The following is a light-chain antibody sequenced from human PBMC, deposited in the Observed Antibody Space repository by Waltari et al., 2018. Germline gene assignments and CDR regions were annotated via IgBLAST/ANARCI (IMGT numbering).Light chain of an antibody. J-gene: IGLJ1*01. CDR1: SSDVGGYNH. CDR3: SSYRTSSTFV. CDR2: DVP. Sequence: QSALTQPASVSGSPGQSITISCTGTSSDVGGYNHVSWYQQTPGKAPKLLIHDVPKRPLGVSIRYSGSKPGKPASLTISGLQAEDEAVYYCSSYRTSSTFVFGPGTKVTVL. V-gene: IGLV2-14*01.